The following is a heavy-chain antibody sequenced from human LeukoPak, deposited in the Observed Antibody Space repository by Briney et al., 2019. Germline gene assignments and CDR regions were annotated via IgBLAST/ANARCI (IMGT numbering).Heavy chain of an antibody. CDR3: AKSPEPGGYFDF. CDR1: GYTFISKG. CDR2: INTDNSNT. J-gene: IGHJ4*02. Sequence: GASVKVSCKASGYTFISKGIHWVRQAPGQRLEWMAWINTDNSNTKRSQTLLGRVTITRDTSATTAYMELSSLRFEDRAVYYCAKSPEPGGYFDFWGQGTRVTVPS. V-gene: IGHV1-3*04. D-gene: IGHD1-14*01.